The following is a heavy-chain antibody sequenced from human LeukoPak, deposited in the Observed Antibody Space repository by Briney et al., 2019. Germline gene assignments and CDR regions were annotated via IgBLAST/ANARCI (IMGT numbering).Heavy chain of an antibody. V-gene: IGHV4-39*01. CDR3: ARHIFLDYFDY. CDR1: GVSISSSSYY. CDR2: IYYSGST. J-gene: IGHJ4*02. Sequence: SETLSLTCTVSGVSISSSSYYWGWIRQPPGKGLEWIGTIYYSGSTYYNPSLKSRVTISVDTSKNQFSLKLSSVTATDTAVYYCARHIFLDYFDYWGQGTLVTVSS. D-gene: IGHD2-21*01.